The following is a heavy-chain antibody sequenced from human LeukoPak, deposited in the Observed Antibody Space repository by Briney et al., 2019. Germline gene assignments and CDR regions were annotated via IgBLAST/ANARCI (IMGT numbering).Heavy chain of an antibody. J-gene: IGHJ4*02. V-gene: IGHV4-38-2*01. CDR1: GGSFSGYY. CDR2: IYHSGST. D-gene: IGHD3-10*01. Sequence: SETLSLTCAVYGGSFSGYYWGWIRQPPGKGLEWIGSIYHSGSTYYNPSLKSRVTISVDTSKNQFSLKLSSVTAADTAVYYCARQDDEYYYGSGSYFDYWGQGTLVTVSS. CDR3: ARQDDEYYYGSGSYFDY.